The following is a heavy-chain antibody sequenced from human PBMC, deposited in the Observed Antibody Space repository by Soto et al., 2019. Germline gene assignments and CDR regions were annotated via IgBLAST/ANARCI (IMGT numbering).Heavy chain of an antibody. J-gene: IGHJ4*02. D-gene: IGHD5-18*01. Sequence: QVQLQESGPGLVKPSQTLSLTCTVSGGSISSGGYYGSWIRQHPRKGLEWIGYIYYSGSTYYNPSLKSRVTISVDTSKNQFPLKLSSVTAADTAVYYCAREGGTGLPFDYWGQGTLVTVSS. CDR2: IYYSGST. V-gene: IGHV4-31*03. CDR3: AREGGTGLPFDY. CDR1: GGSISSGGYY.